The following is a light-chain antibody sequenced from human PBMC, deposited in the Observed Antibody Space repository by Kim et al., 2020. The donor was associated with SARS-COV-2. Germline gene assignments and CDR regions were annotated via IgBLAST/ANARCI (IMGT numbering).Light chain of an antibody. V-gene: IGKV3-20*01. CDR1: QSITSTC. Sequence: PGDRATLSCRASQSITSTCLAWYQQKPGQAPRLLLYGTSTRAAGIPGRFSGSGSGTEYTLTINRLEPEDFAIYYCQQFGSSRTWTFGQGTKVEIK. CDR2: GTS. J-gene: IGKJ1*01. CDR3: QQFGSSRTWT.